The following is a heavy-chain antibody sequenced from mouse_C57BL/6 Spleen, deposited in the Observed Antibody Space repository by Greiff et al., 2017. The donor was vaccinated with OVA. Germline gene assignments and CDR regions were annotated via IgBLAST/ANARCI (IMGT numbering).Heavy chain of an antibody. V-gene: IGHV1-55*01. CDR1: GYTFTSYW. CDR3: ARLTTVVGGNFDY. Sequence: QVQLQQPGAELVKPGASVKMSCKASGYTFTSYWITWVKQRPGQGLEWIGDIYPGSGSTTYNEKFKSKATLTVDTSSSTAYMQLSSLTSEDSAFDYCARLTTVVGGNFDYWGQGTTLTVSS. D-gene: IGHD1-1*01. CDR2: IYPGSGST. J-gene: IGHJ2*01.